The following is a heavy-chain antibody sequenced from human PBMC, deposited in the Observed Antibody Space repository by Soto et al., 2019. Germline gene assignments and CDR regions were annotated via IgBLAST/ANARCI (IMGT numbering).Heavy chain of an antibody. D-gene: IGHD7-27*01. Sequence: VKLSSKASGYTFSSYAMHWVRQAPGQRLEWMGWINAGYGNTKSSQKFQDGVTISRDTSASTAYMELTSLRSEDTAVYYCARDTGDGTFDFWGQGTLVTVSS. CDR1: GYTFSSYA. J-gene: IGHJ4*02. V-gene: IGHV1-3*01. CDR3: ARDTGDGTFDF. CDR2: INAGYGNT.